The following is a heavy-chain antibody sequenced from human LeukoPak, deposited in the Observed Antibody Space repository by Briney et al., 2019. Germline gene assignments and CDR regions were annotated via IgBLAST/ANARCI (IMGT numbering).Heavy chain of an antibody. J-gene: IGHJ4*02. Sequence: SLRLSCAASGYTLYDYDMHWVRHAPGEGVEGVSGISWNSGSIVYGASVKGRFTISTDNAKISLYLQMTSLTAEDTALYYCAKDIGSSSVLSDHGFDYWGQGTLVTVSS. V-gene: IGHV3-9*01. CDR3: AKDIGSSSVLSDHGFDY. CDR2: ISWNSGSI. CDR1: GYTLYDYD. D-gene: IGHD6-6*01.